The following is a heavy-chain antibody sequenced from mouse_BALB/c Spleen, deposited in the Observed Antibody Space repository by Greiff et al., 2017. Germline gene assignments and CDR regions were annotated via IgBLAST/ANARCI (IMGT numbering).Heavy chain of an antibody. V-gene: IGHV3-8*02. J-gene: IGHJ1*01. CDR3: ARSGDGNYLDWYFDV. CDR2: ISYSGST. D-gene: IGHD2-1*01. Sequence: EVKLMESGPSLVKPSQTLSLTCSVTGDSITSGYWNWIRQFPGNKLEYMGYISYSGSTYYNPSLKSRISITRDTAKNQYYLQLNSVTTEDTATYYCARSGDGNYLDWYFDVWGAGTTVTVSS. CDR1: GDSITSGY.